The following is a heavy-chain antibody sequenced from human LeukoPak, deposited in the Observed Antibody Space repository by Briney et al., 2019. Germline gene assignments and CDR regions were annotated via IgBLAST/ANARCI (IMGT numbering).Heavy chain of an antibody. J-gene: IGHJ4*02. CDR2: IYYSGST. CDR3: ARVMVAAPYGLGYFDY. D-gene: IGHD2-15*01. CDR1: GGSISSGGYY. V-gene: IGHV4-61*08. Sequence: SETLSLTCTVSGGSISSGGYYWSWIRQHPGKGLEWIGYIYYSGSTNYNPSLKSRVTISVDTSKNQFSLKLSSVTAADTAVYYCARVMVAAPYGLGYFDYWGQGTLVTVSS.